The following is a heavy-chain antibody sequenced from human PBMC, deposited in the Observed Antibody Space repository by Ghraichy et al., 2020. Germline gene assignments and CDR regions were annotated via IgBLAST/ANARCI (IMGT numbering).Heavy chain of an antibody. D-gene: IGHD1-26*01. Sequence: GESLNISCTASSFTLSDAWMTWVRQAPGKGLEWLDHVKSLSYGGTIEYAPPVKDRFTISRDDSKNTLYLQMNSLKTEDTAIYYCTTKNSFTEGVDYWGQGTLVTVSS. J-gene: IGHJ4*02. V-gene: IGHV3-15*07. CDR2: VKSLSYGGTI. CDR1: SFTLSDAW. CDR3: TTKNSFTEGVDY.